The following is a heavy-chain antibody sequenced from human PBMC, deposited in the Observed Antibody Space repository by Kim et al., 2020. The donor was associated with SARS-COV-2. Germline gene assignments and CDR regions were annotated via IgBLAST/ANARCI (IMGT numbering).Heavy chain of an antibody. CDR3: ARDPQYCSGGSCSTRVEAEYFQH. CDR2: IWYDGSNK. D-gene: IGHD2-15*01. Sequence: GGSLRLSCAASGFTFSSYGMHWVRQAPGKGLEWVAVIWYDGSNKYYADSVKGRFTISRDNSKNTLYLQMNSLRAEDTAVYYCARDPQYCSGGSCSTRVEAEYFQHWGQGTLVTVSS. J-gene: IGHJ1*01. V-gene: IGHV3-33*01. CDR1: GFTFSSYG.